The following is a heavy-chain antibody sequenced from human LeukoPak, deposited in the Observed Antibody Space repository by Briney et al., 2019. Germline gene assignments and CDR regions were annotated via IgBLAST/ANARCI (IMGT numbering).Heavy chain of an antibody. V-gene: IGHV3-49*04. Sequence: GGSLRLSCTVSGFTFGDHAMGWVRQAPGKGLEWVGFIRSKTYGGTTEYAASVKGRFIISRDDSTSIAYLQMNSLKTEDTAVCYCTRGPIQLWLYHGMDVWGQGTTVTVSS. D-gene: IGHD5-18*01. CDR1: GFTFGDHA. CDR3: TRGPIQLWLYHGMDV. J-gene: IGHJ6*02. CDR2: IRSKTYGGTT.